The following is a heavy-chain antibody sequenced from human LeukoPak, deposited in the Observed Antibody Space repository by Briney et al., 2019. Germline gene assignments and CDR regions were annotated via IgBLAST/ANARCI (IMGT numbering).Heavy chain of an antibody. D-gene: IGHD6-13*01. J-gene: IGHJ6*03. CDR1: GYTLTGYY. CDR2: INPNSGGT. CDR3: ARGNSKAAAGTYYYYYMDV. Sequence: GASVKVTCKASGYTLTGYYMHWVRQAPGQGLEWMGWINPNSGGTNYAQKFQGRVTMTRDTSISTAYMELSRLRSDDTAVYYCARGNSKAAAGTYYYYYMDVWGKGTTVTISS. V-gene: IGHV1-2*02.